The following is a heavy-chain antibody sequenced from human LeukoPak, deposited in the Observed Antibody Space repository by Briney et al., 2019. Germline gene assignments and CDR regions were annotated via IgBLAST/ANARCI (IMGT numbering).Heavy chain of an antibody. Sequence: PGGSLRLSCAASGFTFSSYAMSWVRQAPGKGLEWVSAISGSGGSTYYADSVKGRFTISRDNSKNTLYLQMNSLRAEDTAVYYCARGYCSGGSCYSGAYWGQGTLVTVSS. D-gene: IGHD2-15*01. CDR2: ISGSGGST. V-gene: IGHV3-23*01. CDR1: GFTFSSYA. J-gene: IGHJ4*02. CDR3: ARGYCSGGSCYSGAY.